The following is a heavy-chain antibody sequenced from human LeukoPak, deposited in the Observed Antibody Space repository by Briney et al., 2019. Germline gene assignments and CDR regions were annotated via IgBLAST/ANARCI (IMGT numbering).Heavy chain of an antibody. CDR3: ASSSQGSRGSGSYFFDY. CDR2: MNPNSGNT. D-gene: IGHD3-10*01. CDR1: GYTFTSYD. J-gene: IGHJ4*02. V-gene: IGHV1-8*01. Sequence: ASVKVSCKASGYTFTSYDINWVRQATGQGLEWMGWMNPNSGNTGYAQKFQGRVTMTRNTSISTAYMELSSLRSEDTAVYYCASSSQGSRGSGSYFFDYWGQGTLVTVSS.